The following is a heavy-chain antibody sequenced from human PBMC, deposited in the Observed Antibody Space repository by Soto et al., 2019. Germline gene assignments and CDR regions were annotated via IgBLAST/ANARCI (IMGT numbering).Heavy chain of an antibody. CDR2: INPASGHT. CDR1: GYTFTTYA. V-gene: IGHV1-3*01. D-gene: IGHD1-26*01. J-gene: IGHJ6*02. CDR3: GRSVVGATGEILYNAMDV. Sequence: ASVKVSCKASGYTFTTYALHWVRQAPGQRHEWMGWINPASGHTKYSKKFQDRVTITRDTSASTGYMELSSLRSEDTAVYYCGRSVVGATGEILYNAMDVWGQGTTVTVSS.